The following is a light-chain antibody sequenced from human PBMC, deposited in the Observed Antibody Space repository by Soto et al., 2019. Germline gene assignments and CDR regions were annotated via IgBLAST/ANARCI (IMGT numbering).Light chain of an antibody. V-gene: IGKV1-5*01. CDR2: DAS. CDR1: QSINTW. J-gene: IGKJ1*01. Sequence: DIQMTQSPSTLSASVGDRVTITCRASQSINTWLAWYQQKPGRAPKLLIYDASSLESGVPSRFSGSGSGTEFTLTITSVRPDDFAAYFCQQYNSYLWTFGQGTQ. CDR3: QQYNSYLWT.